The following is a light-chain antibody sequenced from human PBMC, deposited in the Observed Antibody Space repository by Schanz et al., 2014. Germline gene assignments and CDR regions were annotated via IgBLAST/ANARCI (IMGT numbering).Light chain of an antibody. CDR1: QSVNGNH. Sequence: EVVLTQFPGTMSLSPGERATLYCRASQSVNGNHVAWYHQKPGQAPNVLIYGASRRATGIPDRFSGSGSGTDFTLTISRLEPEDFAVYYCQQYHNSPPDTFGQGTKLEIK. J-gene: IGKJ2*01. CDR2: GAS. CDR3: QQYHNSPPDT. V-gene: IGKV3-20*01.